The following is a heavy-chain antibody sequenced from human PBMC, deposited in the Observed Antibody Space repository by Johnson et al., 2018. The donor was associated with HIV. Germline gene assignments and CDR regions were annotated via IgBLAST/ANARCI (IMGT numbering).Heavy chain of an antibody. CDR3: ATDIVVVLAVTGTGAAFDI. CDR1: GFTFSSYG. J-gene: IGHJ3*02. V-gene: IGHV3-23*04. Sequence: VQLVESGGGLVQPGGSLRLSCAASGFTFSSYGMSWVRQAPGKGLEWVSPISGSDHSTYYADSVRGRFTISRDNAKNSLYLQMNSLRAEDTAVYYCATDIVVVLAVTGTGAAFDIWGQGTMVTVSS. CDR2: ISGSDHST. D-gene: IGHD2-15*01.